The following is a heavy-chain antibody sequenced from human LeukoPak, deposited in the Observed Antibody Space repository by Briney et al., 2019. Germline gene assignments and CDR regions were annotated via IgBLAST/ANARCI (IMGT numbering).Heavy chain of an antibody. Sequence: GGSLRLSCAASGFPFSSYSMNWVRQAPGKGLEWVSYISSSSTFIFYADSVKGRFTISRDNAKNSLYLQMNSLRAEDTAVYYCAKAYYGSGTYTYDPYYFDCWGQGALVTVSS. CDR3: AKAYYGSGTYTYDPYYFDC. V-gene: IGHV3-21*04. CDR1: GFPFSSYS. J-gene: IGHJ4*02. CDR2: ISSSSTFI. D-gene: IGHD3-10*01.